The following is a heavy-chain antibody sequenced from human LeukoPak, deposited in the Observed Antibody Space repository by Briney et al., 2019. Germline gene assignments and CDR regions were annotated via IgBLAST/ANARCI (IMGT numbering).Heavy chain of an antibody. CDR1: GFNFSSYS. Sequence: GGSLRLSCAASGFNFSSYSMNWVRQAPGKGLEWVSYISSGGSTIYYADSVRGRFTISRDTAKNSLYLEMNTLRDEDTAMYYCVRGDQEASEPAFDYWGQGTLVTVSS. CDR2: ISSGGSTI. J-gene: IGHJ4*02. V-gene: IGHV3-48*02. D-gene: IGHD1-14*01. CDR3: VRGDQEASEPAFDY.